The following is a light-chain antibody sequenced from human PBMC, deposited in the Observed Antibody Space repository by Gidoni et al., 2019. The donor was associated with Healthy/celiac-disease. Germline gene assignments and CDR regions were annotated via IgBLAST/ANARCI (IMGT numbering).Light chain of an antibody. CDR2: GAS. CDR1: QSVSSSY. J-gene: IGKJ1*01. V-gene: IGKV3-20*01. Sequence: EIVLTQSPGTLSLSPGERATLSCRASQSVSSSYLAWYQQKPGQAPRLLIYGASRLATGIPDRVSGSGSGTDFTLTISRLEPEDFAVYYCQQYGSSPRTFGQGTKVEIK. CDR3: QQYGSSPRT.